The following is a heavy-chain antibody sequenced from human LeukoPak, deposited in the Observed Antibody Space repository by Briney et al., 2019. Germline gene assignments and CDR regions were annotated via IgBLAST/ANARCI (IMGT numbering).Heavy chain of an antibody. CDR2: IKQDGSEK. D-gene: IGHD3-10*02. J-gene: IGHJ3*02. CDR1: GFSFNSYW. V-gene: IGHV3-7*03. CDR3: ASLYSAAFDI. Sequence: GGSPRLSCAASGFSFNSYWMSWVRQAPGKGLEWVAAIKQDGSEKYYVDSVKGRFTISRDNAKNSLYLQMNSLGAEDTAVYYCASLYSAAFDIWGQGTMVTVSS.